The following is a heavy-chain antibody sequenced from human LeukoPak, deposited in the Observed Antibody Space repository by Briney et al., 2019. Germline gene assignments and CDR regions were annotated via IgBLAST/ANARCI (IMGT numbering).Heavy chain of an antibody. D-gene: IGHD3-22*01. CDR3: AKTNGYYSD. CDR1: GFTFSSYG. Sequence: GGSPRLSCAASGFTFSSYGMNWVRQAPGKGLEWVSGISGSGGTTFYADSVKGRFTISRDNSKNSLSLQVSSLRAEDAAVYYCAKTNGYYSDWGQGTLVTVSS. CDR2: ISGSGGTT. V-gene: IGHV3-23*01. J-gene: IGHJ4*02.